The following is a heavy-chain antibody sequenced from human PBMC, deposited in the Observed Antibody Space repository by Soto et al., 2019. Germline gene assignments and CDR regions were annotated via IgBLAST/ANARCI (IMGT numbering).Heavy chain of an antibody. V-gene: IGHV3-9*01. CDR2: ISWNNGNI. CDR1: GFTFDQHA. D-gene: IGHD1-26*01. CDR3: AKDILLGNSGSYPDAFDV. Sequence: PGGSLRLSCAASGFTFDQHAMHWFRQAPGKGLEWVSGISWNNGNIGYAASVKGRFTISRDNAKNSLYLQMERLRTEDTALYYCAKDILLGNSGSYPDAFDVWGQGTMVTVSS. J-gene: IGHJ3*01.